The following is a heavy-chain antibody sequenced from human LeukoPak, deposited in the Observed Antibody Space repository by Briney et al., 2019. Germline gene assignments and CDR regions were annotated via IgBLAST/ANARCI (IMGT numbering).Heavy chain of an antibody. D-gene: IGHD3-16*01. CDR2: MKGDGSEI. CDR3: ARPAYTAAYDL. Sequence: GGSLTLSCAASGFTFNTYWMSWVRQAPGKGLEWVANMKGDGSEIHYVDSVKGRFTISRDNARNSLFLQMNGLRPEDTAVYYCARPAYTAAYDLWGQGTMVTVSS. J-gene: IGHJ3*01. CDR1: GFTFNTYW. V-gene: IGHV3-7*01.